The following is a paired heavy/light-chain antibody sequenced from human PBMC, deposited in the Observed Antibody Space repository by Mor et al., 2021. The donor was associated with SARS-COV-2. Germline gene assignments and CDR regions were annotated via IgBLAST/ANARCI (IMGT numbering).Light chain of an antibody. CDR2: AAS. J-gene: IGKJ2*01. CDR3: QQYSSWPQT. CDR1: QSVRSD. Sequence: EIVMTQSPAILSVSPGERATLSCRASQSVRSDLAWYQQKPGQAPGLLIYAASTRATGIPARFSGSGSGTEFTLTINSLQSEDFAVYYCQQYSSWPQTFGQGSKVEIK. V-gene: IGKV3-15*01.
Heavy chain of an antibody. J-gene: IGHJ4*02. CDR2: ISFSGGNT. Sequence: EVQLMESGGGLVQPGGSLRLSCVASGFTFSDHAMNWVRQAPGKGLEWVSGISFSGGNTNYADSVKGRFTISRDDSKNTLYLQMNSLRVDDTALYYCAKDQEPYGFKTGIDYWGQGTLVTVSS. V-gene: IGHV3-23*01. CDR3: AKDQEPYGFKTGIDY. CDR1: GFTFSDHA. D-gene: IGHD3-10*01.